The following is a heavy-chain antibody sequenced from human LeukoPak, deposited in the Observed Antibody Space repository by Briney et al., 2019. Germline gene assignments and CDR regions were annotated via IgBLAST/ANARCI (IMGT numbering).Heavy chain of an antibody. D-gene: IGHD1-26*01. CDR2: ISAYNGNT. CDR1: GYTFTTYG. Sequence: GASVKVSCKASGYTFTTYGISWVRQAPGQGLEWMGWISAYNGNTNYAQKLQGRVTMTTDTSTSTAYMELRSLRSDDTAVYYCARDRWELRSDGHPATIGYWGQGTLVTVSS. J-gene: IGHJ4*02. CDR3: ARDRWELRSDGHPATIGY. V-gene: IGHV1-18*01.